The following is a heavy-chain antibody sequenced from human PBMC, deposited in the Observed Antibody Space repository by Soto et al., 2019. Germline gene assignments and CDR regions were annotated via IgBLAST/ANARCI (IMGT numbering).Heavy chain of an antibody. V-gene: IGHV1-18*04. CDR3: VRVNEGVYYDSSGYYDF. J-gene: IGHJ4*02. Sequence: VASVKVFCKASGGTFSSYGISWVRQAPGQVLEWMGWISAYNGNTNYAQKLQGRVTMTTDTSTSTAYMELRSLRSDDTAVYYCVRVNEGVYYDSSGYYDFWGQGTLVTVSS. CDR1: GGTFSSYG. CDR2: ISAYNGNT. D-gene: IGHD3-22*01.